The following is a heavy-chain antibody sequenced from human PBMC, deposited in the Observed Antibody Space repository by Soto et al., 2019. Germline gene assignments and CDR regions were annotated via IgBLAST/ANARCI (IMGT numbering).Heavy chain of an antibody. CDR2: ISGSGGST. Sequence: EVQLLESGGGLVQPGGSLRLSCAASGFTFSSYAMSWVRQAPGKGLEWVSAISGSGGSTYYADSVKGRFTISRDNSKNTLYLQMNSVRAEDTAVYYCAKARPGYSSGWYCMFDYWGQGTLVTVSS. J-gene: IGHJ4*02. CDR1: GFTFSSYA. V-gene: IGHV3-23*01. D-gene: IGHD6-19*01. CDR3: AKARPGYSSGWYCMFDY.